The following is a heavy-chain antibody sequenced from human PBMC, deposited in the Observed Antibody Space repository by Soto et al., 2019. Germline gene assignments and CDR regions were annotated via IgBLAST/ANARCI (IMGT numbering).Heavy chain of an antibody. CDR2: IYPGDSDT. CDR3: ARRRRGFGSDYYYYGMDV. D-gene: IGHD3-10*01. J-gene: IGHJ6*02. Sequence: GESLKISCKGSGYSFTSYWIGWVRQMPGKGLEWMGIIYPGDSDTRYSPSFQGQVTISADKSISTAYLQWSSLKASDTAMYYCARRRRGFGSDYYYYGMDVWGQGTTVTVSS. V-gene: IGHV5-51*01. CDR1: GYSFTSYW.